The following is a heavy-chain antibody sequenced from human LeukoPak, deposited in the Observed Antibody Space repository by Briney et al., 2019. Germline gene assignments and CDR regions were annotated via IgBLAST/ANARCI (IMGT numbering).Heavy chain of an antibody. J-gene: IGHJ5*02. Sequence: GESLKISCKGSGYSFTSYWIGWVREIPGKGLEWVGIIYPGDSDTRYSPSFQGQVTISADKSISTAYLQWISLKASDTAMYYCARADVLLWFGELSWWFDPWGQGTLVTVSS. CDR1: GYSFTSYW. CDR3: ARADVLLWFGELSWWFDP. D-gene: IGHD3-10*01. CDR2: IYPGDSDT. V-gene: IGHV5-51*01.